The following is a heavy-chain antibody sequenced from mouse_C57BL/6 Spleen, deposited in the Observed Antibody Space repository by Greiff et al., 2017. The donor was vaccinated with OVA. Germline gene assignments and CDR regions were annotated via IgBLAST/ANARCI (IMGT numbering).Heavy chain of an antibody. V-gene: IGHV1-82*01. D-gene: IGHD2-1*01. J-gene: IGHJ3*01. CDR2: IYPGDGDT. CDR3: AKEIYYGNYGFAY. CDR1: GYAFSSSW. Sequence: QVQLQQSGAELMKPGASVKISCKASGYAFSSSWMNWVKQRPGKGLEWIGRIYPGDGDTNYNGKFKGKATLTADKSSSTAYMQLSSLTSEDSAVYFFAKEIYYGNYGFAYWGQGTLVTVSA.